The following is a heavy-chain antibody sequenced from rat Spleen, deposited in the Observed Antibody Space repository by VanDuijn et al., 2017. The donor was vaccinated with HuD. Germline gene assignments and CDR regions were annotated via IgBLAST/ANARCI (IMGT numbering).Heavy chain of an antibody. V-gene: IGHV2-43*01. J-gene: IGHJ2*01. D-gene: IGHD4-3*01. CDR3: SRYNSGFDY. Sequence: QVQLKESGPGLVQPSQTLSLTCTVSGFSLTNYHVSWVRQPPGKGLEWMGVIWTGGSTAFNSSFNSRLSVSRDISKSQVFLKMHSLQTDDTGTYYCSRYNSGFDYWGQGVMVTVSS. CDR1: GFSLTNYH. CDR2: IWTGGST.